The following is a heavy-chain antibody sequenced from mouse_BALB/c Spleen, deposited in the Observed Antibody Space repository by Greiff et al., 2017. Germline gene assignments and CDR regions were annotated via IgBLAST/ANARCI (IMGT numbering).Heavy chain of an antibody. CDR2: IYPGSGST. D-gene: IGHD2-2*01. CDR3: TRNADGYDGYYYAMDY. J-gene: IGHJ4*01. V-gene: IGHV1S22*01. Sequence: LQQPGSELVRPGASVKLSCKASGYTFTSYWMPWVKQRHGQGLEWIGNIYPGSGSTNYDEKFKRKGTLTVDTSSSTAYMHLSSLTSEDSAVYYCTRNADGYDGYYYAMDYWGQGTSVTVSS. CDR1: GYTFTSYW.